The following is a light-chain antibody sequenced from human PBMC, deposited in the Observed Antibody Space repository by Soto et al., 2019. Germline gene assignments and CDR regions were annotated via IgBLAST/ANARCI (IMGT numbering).Light chain of an antibody. J-gene: IGKJ1*01. CDR2: DAS. Sequence: AIQLTQSPSSLSASVGDRVTITCRASQGSSSALAWYQQKPGKAPNLLIFDASTLESGVPSRFSGSGSGTTFTLTISSLQSDDFATYYCLEYNGYYRTFGQGTKVDVK. CDR3: LEYNGYYRT. V-gene: IGKV1-13*02. CDR1: QGSSSA.